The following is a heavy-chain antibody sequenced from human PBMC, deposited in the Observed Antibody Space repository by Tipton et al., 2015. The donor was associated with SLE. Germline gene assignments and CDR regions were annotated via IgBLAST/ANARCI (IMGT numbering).Heavy chain of an antibody. CDR3: ARQSYPGLVVYAHNWFDP. V-gene: IGHV4-59*08. D-gene: IGHD2-8*02. J-gene: IGHJ5*02. Sequence: GLVKPSETLSLTCTVSGGSISSYYWSWIRQPPGKGLEWIGYIYYSGSTNYNPSLKSRVTISVDTSKNQFSLKLSSVTAADTAVYYCARQSYPGLVVYAHNWFDPWGQGTLVTDSS. CDR1: GGSISSYY. CDR2: IYYSGST.